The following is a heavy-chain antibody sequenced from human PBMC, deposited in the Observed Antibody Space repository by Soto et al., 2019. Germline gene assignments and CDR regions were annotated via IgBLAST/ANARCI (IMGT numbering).Heavy chain of an antibody. CDR2: IAKDGSNK. V-gene: IGHV3-30*18. D-gene: IGHD3-22*01. J-gene: IGHJ4*02. Sequence: GLGWLAVIAKDGSNKYYADSVEGRFTISRDNSLNARYLQMNSLRAEDTVVYYCAKELVYDSSGWSFDYWGQGTLVTVSS. CDR3: AKELVYDSSGWSFDY.